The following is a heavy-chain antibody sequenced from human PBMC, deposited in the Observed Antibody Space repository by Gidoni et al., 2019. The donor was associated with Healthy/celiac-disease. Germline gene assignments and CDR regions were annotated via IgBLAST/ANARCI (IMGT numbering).Heavy chain of an antibody. J-gene: IGHJ4*02. V-gene: IGHV4-59*01. CDR2: IYYSGST. CDR1: GGSISSYY. CDR3: ARVRAYDFWSGPFDY. D-gene: IGHD3-3*01. Sequence: QVQLPESGPGLVKPSETLSLTCTVSGGSISSYYWSWIRQPPGKGLEWIGYIYYSGSTNYNPSLKSRVTISVDTSKNQFSLKLSSVTAADTAVYYCARVRAYDFWSGPFDYWGQGTLVTVSS.